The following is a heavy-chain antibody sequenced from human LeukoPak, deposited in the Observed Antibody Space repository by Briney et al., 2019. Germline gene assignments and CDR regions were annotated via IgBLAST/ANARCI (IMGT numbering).Heavy chain of an antibody. CDR3: ARRYCSSFACFSPLDY. V-gene: IGHV5-51*01. J-gene: IGHJ4*02. CDR1: GYTYTNYW. Sequence: GESLKISCKGSGYTYTNYWIGWVRQMPGKGLEWMGTIYPSDSTTRYSPSFQGQVTISVDKSFSTAYLQWSSLKASDTGMYYCARRYCSSFACFSPLDYWGQGTLVTVSS. CDR2: IYPSDSTT. D-gene: IGHD2-2*01.